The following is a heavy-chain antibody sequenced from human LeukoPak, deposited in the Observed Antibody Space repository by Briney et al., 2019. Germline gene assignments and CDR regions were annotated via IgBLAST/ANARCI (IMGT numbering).Heavy chain of an antibody. V-gene: IGHV3-7*01. CDR1: GFTFSSYW. Sequence: GGSLRLSCAASGFTFSSYWMSWVRQAPGKGLEWVANIKQDGSEKYYVDSVKGRFTISRDNAKNSLYLQMNSLRAEDTAVYYCARDPQDSSSWYFDYWGQETLVTVSS. CDR2: IKQDGSEK. CDR3: ARDPQDSSSWYFDY. D-gene: IGHD6-13*01. J-gene: IGHJ4*02.